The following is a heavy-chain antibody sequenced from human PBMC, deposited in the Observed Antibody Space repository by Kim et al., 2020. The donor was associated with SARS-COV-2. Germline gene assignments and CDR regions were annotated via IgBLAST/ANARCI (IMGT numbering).Heavy chain of an antibody. CDR2: IYYSGSP. Sequence: SETLSLTCTVSGGSISSYYWSWIRQPPGKGLEWIGYIYYSGSPNYNPSLKSRVTISVDTSKNQFSLKLSSVTAADTAVYYCARYGYCSSASCYHFDYWGQGTLVTVSS. J-gene: IGHJ4*02. V-gene: IGHV4-59*13. CDR3: ARYGYCSSASCYHFDY. D-gene: IGHD2-2*03. CDR1: GGSISSYY.